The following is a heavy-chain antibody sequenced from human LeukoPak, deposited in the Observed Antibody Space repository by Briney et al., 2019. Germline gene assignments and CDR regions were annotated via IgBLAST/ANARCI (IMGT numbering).Heavy chain of an antibody. CDR3: ARVKQSPPRYYYYYGMDV. V-gene: IGHV4-34*01. J-gene: IGHJ6*02. D-gene: IGHD6-19*01. Sequence: KPSETLSLTCAVYGGSFSGYYWSWIRQPPGKGLEWIGEINHSGSTNYNPSLKSRVTISVDTSKNQFSLKLSSVTAADTAVYYCARVKQSPPRYYYYYGMDVWGQGTTVTVSS. CDR2: INHSGST. CDR1: GGSFSGYY.